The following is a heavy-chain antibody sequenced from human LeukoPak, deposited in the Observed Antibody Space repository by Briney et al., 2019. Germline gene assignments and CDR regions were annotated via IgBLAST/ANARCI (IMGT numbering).Heavy chain of an antibody. Sequence: ASVKVSCKVSGYILTKLSLHWVRQAPGGGLEWMGGFDPEDRETIYAQKFQGRVTMTEDTSTNTAHMELSSLRSEDTAVYYCAREGPPPHCSGGSCYFSGAFDIWGQGTMVTVSS. J-gene: IGHJ3*02. CDR1: GYILTKLS. D-gene: IGHD2-15*01. CDR2: FDPEDRET. V-gene: IGHV1-24*01. CDR3: AREGPPPHCSGGSCYFSGAFDI.